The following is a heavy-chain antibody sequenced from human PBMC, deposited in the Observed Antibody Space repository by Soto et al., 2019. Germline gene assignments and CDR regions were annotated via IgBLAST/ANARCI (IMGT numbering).Heavy chain of an antibody. CDR1: GFTFSSYA. J-gene: IGHJ4*02. V-gene: IGHV3-30-3*01. D-gene: IGHD1-26*01. Sequence: QVQLVESGGGVVQPGRSLRLSCAASGFTFSSYAMHWVRQAPGKGLEWVAVISYDGSNKYYADYVKGRFTISRDNSKNTLYLEMNSLRAEDTAVYYCARVPPASIVGATSADYWCQGTLVTVSS. CDR2: ISYDGSNK. CDR3: ARVPPASIVGATSADY.